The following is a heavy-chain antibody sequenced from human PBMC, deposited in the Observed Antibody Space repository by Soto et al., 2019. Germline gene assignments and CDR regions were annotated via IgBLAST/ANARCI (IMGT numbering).Heavy chain of an antibody. CDR1: GFTFSSYA. V-gene: IGHV3-23*01. D-gene: IGHD2-15*01. CDR2: ISGSGGST. Sequence: GGSLRLSCAASGFTFSSYAMSWVRQAPGKGLEWVSAISGSGGSTYYADSVKGRFTISRDNSKNTLYLQMNSLRAEDTAVYYCAKGQSLVVAATAEYFQHWGQGTLVTVSS. CDR3: AKGQSLVVAATAEYFQH. J-gene: IGHJ1*01.